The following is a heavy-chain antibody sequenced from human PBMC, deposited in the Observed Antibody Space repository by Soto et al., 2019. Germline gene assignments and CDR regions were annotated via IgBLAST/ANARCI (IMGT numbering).Heavy chain of an antibody. Sequence: GGSLRLSCAASGFTFDDYAMHWVRQAPGKGLEWVSGISWNSGSIGYADSVKGRFTISRDNAKNSLYLQMNSLRAEDTALYYCAKDPTFDYWGQGTLVTVSS. J-gene: IGHJ4*02. CDR1: GFTFDDYA. V-gene: IGHV3-9*01. D-gene: IGHD3-10*01. CDR2: ISWNSGSI. CDR3: AKDPTFDY.